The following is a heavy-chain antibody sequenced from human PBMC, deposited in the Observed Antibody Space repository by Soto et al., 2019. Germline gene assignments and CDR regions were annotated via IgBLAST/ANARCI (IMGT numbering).Heavy chain of an antibody. J-gene: IGHJ6*02. CDR1: GGTFSSYA. V-gene: IGHV1-69*13. CDR2: IIPIFGTA. D-gene: IGHD3-10*01. CDR3: ARDQYGSGSYYRYGMDV. Sequence: SVKVSCKASGGTFSSYAISWVRQAPGQGLEWMGGIIPIFGTANYAQKFQGRVTITADESTSTAYMELSSLRSEDTAVYYCARDQYGSGSYYRYGMDVWGQGTTVTVSS.